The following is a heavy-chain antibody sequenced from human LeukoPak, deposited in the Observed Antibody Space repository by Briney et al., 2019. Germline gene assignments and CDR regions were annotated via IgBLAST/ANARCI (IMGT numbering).Heavy chain of an antibody. J-gene: IGHJ5*02. D-gene: IGHD3-10*01. CDR3: ASETRTYYYGSGSHPETNWFDP. Sequence: SETLSLTCTVSGGSITSTSHYWTWIRQPPGKGLEWLGSIDYSGSTYYNPSLKSRVTMSVATSKNQLSLKLSSVTAADSAVYYCASETRTYYYGSGSHPETNWFDPWGQGTLVTVSS. V-gene: IGHV4-39*01. CDR1: GGSITSTSHY. CDR2: IDYSGST.